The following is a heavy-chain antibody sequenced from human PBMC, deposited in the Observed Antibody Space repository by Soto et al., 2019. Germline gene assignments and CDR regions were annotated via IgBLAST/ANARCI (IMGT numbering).Heavy chain of an antibody. D-gene: IGHD3-16*02. V-gene: IGHV1-18*01. J-gene: IGHJ5*02. CDR1: GYTFTSYG. Sequence: ASVKVSCKASGYTFTSYGISWVRQAPGQGLEWMGWISAYNGNTNYAQKLQGRVTMTTDTSTSTAYMELRSLRSDDTAVYYCARVIMITFGGVIVTDNWFDPWGQGTLVTVSS. CDR3: ARVIMITFGGVIVTDNWFDP. CDR2: ISAYNGNT.